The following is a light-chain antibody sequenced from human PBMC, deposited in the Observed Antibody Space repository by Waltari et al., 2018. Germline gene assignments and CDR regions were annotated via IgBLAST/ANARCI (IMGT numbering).Light chain of an antibody. CDR1: QSISSW. Sequence: DIQMTQSPSTLSASVGDRVTITCRASQSISSWLAWFQQKPGKAPKLLIYMESSLESGVPSRFSGSAYGTEFSLTISSLHPDDFATYYCQQYNSFPWTCGQGTKVEIK. CDR2: MES. CDR3: QQYNSFPWT. V-gene: IGKV1-5*03. J-gene: IGKJ1*01.